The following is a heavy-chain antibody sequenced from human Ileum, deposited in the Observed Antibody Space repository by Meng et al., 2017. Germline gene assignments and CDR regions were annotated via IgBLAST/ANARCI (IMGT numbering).Heavy chain of an antibody. J-gene: IGHJ4*02. CDR2: SGGSDHNP. CDR3: VTDSSSYYRWFY. D-gene: IGHD3-22*01. V-gene: IGHV3-23*01. CDR1: GWLFPNPA. Sequence: LCLSWVGLVQPGALRALCCYHSGWLFPNPARGWVRKAQGKGREWVSGSGGSDHNPRYSDAGKGRFSMPRDRAKNTLYLQMDSLRVEDTALYYCVTDSSSYYRWFYWGRGTLVTVSS.